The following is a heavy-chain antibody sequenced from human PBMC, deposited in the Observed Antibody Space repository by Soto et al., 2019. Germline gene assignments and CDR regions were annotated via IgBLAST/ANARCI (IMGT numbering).Heavy chain of an antibody. CDR3: AAGGGLPRYY. Sequence: QLQLQESGSGLVKPSQTLSLTCAVSGGSISSGGYSWSWIRQPPGKGLEWIGYIYHSGSTYYNPSLKSRVPLSVDRSKNQFSLKLSSVTGADTAVYYRAAGGGLPRYYWGQGTLVTVSS. D-gene: IGHD5-12*01. V-gene: IGHV4-30-2*01. CDR2: IYHSGST. J-gene: IGHJ4*02. CDR1: GGSISSGGYS.